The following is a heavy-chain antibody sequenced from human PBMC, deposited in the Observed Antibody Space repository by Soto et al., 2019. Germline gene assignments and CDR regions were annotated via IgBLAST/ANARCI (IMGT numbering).Heavy chain of an antibody. CDR1: GFTFSSNS. J-gene: IGHJ5*02. V-gene: IGHV3-48*02. Sequence: EVQVVESGGGLVQPGGSLRLSCAASGFTFSSNSMNWVRQAPGKGLEWISYISSSSSTIYADSVKGRFTISRDNAKNSLNLQTNSLRDEDTAVYYCARVIWGGHLTSDLWGQGTLVTVSS. CDR2: ISSSSSTI. D-gene: IGHD3-3*01. CDR3: ARVIWGGHLTSDL.